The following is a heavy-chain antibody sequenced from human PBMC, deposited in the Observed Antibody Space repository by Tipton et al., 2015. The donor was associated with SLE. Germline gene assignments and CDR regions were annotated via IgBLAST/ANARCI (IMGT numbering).Heavy chain of an antibody. CDR1: GFTFSSYS. CDR3: ARGGGSNEYGL. D-gene: IGHD6-13*01. CDR2: ISSSSSHI. J-gene: IGHJ4*02. V-gene: IGHV3-21*01. Sequence: SLRLSCTASGFTFSSYSMNWVRQAPGKGLEWVSSISSSSSHIYYADSVKGRLTISRDNAKNSLYLQMNSLRAEDTAVYYCARGGGSNEYGLWGQGTLVTVSS.